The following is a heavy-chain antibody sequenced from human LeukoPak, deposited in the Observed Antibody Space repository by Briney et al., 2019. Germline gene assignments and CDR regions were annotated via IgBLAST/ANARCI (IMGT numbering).Heavy chain of an antibody. J-gene: IGHJ6*02. CDR2: ISWNSGSI. CDR1: GFTFDDYA. CDR3: AKGSFEWTDYYYYGMDA. Sequence: GGSLRLSCAASGFTFDDYAMHWVRQAPGKGLEWVSGISWNSGSIGYADSVKGRFTISRDNAKNSLYLQMNSLRAEDTALYYCAKGSFEWTDYYYYGMDAWGQGTTVTVSS. V-gene: IGHV3-9*01. D-gene: IGHD3/OR15-3a*01.